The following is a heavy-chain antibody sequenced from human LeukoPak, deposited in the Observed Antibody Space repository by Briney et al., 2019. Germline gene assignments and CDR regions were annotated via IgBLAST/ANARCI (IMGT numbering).Heavy chain of an antibody. D-gene: IGHD2-21*01. Sequence: PSETLSLTCTVSGGSISSYYWSWIRQPPGKRLEWIGYIYYSGSTNYNPSLKSRVTISVDTSKNQFSLKLSSVTAADTAVYYCASGDYYYYYMDVWGKGTTVTVSS. CDR3: ASGDYYYYYMDV. V-gene: IGHV4-59*01. CDR1: GGSISSYY. J-gene: IGHJ6*03. CDR2: IYYSGST.